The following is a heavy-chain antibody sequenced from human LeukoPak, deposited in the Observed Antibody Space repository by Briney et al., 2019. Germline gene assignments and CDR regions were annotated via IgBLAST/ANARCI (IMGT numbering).Heavy chain of an antibody. D-gene: IGHD3-22*01. V-gene: IGHV3-23*01. J-gene: IGHJ4*02. CDR1: GFTFSSYA. CDR2: ISSSGGRT. Sequence: GGSLRLSCAASGFTFSSYATSWVRQAPGKGLEWVSAISSSGGRTYYADSVKGRFTISRDNSKNTLFLQMNSLRAEDTAVYYCAKDVYYDSSGPYVYWGQGTLVTVSS. CDR3: AKDVYYDSSGPYVY.